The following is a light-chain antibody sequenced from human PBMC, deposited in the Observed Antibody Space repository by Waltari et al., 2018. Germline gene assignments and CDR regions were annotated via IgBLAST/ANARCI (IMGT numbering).Light chain of an antibody. V-gene: IGKV3-20*01. J-gene: IGKJ1*01. Sequence: EIVLTQSPGTLSLSPGERATLSCRASQSVSRTLAWYQQKPGQAPRLLIYEASSRATGTPDRFSGSGSGTDFSLTINRLEPEDVAVYYCQKYGSLPATFGQGTKVEIK. CDR3: QKYGSLPAT. CDR1: QSVSRT. CDR2: EAS.